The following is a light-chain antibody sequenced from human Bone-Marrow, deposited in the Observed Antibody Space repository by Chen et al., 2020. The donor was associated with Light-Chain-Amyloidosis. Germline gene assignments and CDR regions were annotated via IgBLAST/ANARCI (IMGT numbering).Light chain of an antibody. J-gene: IGLJ2*01. CDR3: QSADSSGTYEVI. CDR2: RDT. Sequence: SYELTQPPSVSVSPGQTARITCYGDDLPTKYAYWYQQKPGQAPVLVIHRDTERPSGISERFSGSSSGTTATLTISGVQAEDEGDYHCQSADSSGTYEVIFGGGTKLTVL. V-gene: IGLV3-25*03. CDR1: DLPTKY.